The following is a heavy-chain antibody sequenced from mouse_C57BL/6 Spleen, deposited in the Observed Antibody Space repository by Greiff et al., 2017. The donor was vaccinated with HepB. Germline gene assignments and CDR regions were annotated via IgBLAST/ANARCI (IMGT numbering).Heavy chain of an antibody. CDR1: GYTFTDYE. CDR2: IDPETGGT. V-gene: IGHV1-15*01. Sequence: VQRVESGAELVRPGASVTLSCKASGYTFTDYEMHWVKQTPVHGLEWIGAIDPETGGTAYNQKFKGKAILTADKSSSTAYMELRSLTSEDSAVYYCTRGGTMVTTEAWFAYWGQGTLVTVSA. D-gene: IGHD2-1*01. CDR3: TRGGTMVTTEAWFAY. J-gene: IGHJ3*01.